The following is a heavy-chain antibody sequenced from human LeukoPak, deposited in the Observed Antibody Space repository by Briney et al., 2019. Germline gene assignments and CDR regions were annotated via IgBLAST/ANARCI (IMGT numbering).Heavy chain of an antibody. V-gene: IGHV1-69*04. CDR1: GGTFSSYA. J-gene: IGHJ3*02. Sequence: GSSVKVSCKASGGTFSSYAISWVRQAPGQGLEWMGRIIPILGIANYAQKFQGRVTITADKSTSTAYMELRSLRSDDTAVYYCARDSFEGYDSSGYVAFDIWGQGTMVTVSS. CDR3: ARDSFEGYDSSGYVAFDI. CDR2: IIPILGIA. D-gene: IGHD3-22*01.